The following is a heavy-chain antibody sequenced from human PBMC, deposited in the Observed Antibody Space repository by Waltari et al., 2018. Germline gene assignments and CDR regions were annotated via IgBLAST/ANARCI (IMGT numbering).Heavy chain of an antibody. J-gene: IGHJ6*02. V-gene: IGHV3-23*01. Sequence: EVQLLGSGGDLVQPGGSLRLSCAASGFTFRSSAMNWVRQAPGKGLEWVSTISGSSTSTYYADSVKGRFTVSRDSSRNTMYLQMNSLRVEDTAIYYCAKEMDVWGQGTTVTVSS. CDR2: ISGSSTST. CDR3: AKEMDV. CDR1: GFTFRSSA.